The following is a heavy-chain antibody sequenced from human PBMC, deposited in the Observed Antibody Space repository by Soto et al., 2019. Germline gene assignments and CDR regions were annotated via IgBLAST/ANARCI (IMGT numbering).Heavy chain of an antibody. D-gene: IGHD6-6*01. J-gene: IGHJ5*02. Sequence: SETLSLTCTVSGGSISSYYWSWIRQPPGKGLEWIGDIYYSGSTNYNPSLKSRVTISVDTSKNQFSLKLSSVTAADTAVYYCARAYSSSSHWFDPWGQGNLVTVSX. V-gene: IGHV4-59*01. CDR1: GGSISSYY. CDR3: ARAYSSSSHWFDP. CDR2: IYYSGST.